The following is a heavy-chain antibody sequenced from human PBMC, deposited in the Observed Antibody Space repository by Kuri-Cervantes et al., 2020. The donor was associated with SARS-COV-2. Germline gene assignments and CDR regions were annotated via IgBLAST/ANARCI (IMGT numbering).Heavy chain of an antibody. CDR1: GFTFSSYG. CDR3: ARDVRYSGSYQCTS. J-gene: IGHJ5*02. V-gene: IGHV3-33*01. CDR2: IWYDGVNK. D-gene: IGHD1-26*01. Sequence: GESLKISCAASGFTFSSYGMHWVRQAPGKGLEWVALIWYDGVNKYYADSVKGRFTISRANSKNTLYLQMNSLRAEDTAVYYCARDVRYSGSYQCTSWGQGTVVTVSS.